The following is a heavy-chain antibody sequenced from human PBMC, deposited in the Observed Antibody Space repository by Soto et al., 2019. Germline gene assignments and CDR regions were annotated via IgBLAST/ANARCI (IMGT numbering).Heavy chain of an antibody. V-gene: IGHV4-39*01. J-gene: IGHJ4*02. CDR3: SRSTAYSPYFEY. D-gene: IGHD2-15*01. CDR1: GGSISIRHYL. Sequence: QLQLQESGPGLVKPSETLSLTCSVSGGSISIRHYLWGWIRQSPGKGLEWIGSILYSGDTYYNPSLKSRVTVSVDTAKNEFPLTPTSETASDTAVYHCSRSTAYSPYFEYGGQGSQV. CDR2: ILYSGDT.